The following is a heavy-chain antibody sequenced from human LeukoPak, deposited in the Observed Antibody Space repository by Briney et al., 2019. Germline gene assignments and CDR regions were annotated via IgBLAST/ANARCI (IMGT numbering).Heavy chain of an antibody. CDR1: GFTFSSYE. V-gene: IGHV3-48*03. J-gene: IGHJ4*02. Sequence: GGSLRLSCAASGFTFSSYEMNWVRQAPGKGLEWVSYISSSGSTIYYADSVKGRFTISRDNSKNTLYLQMNSLRAEDTAVYYCARGGPAAGRFDYWGQGTLVTVSS. CDR3: ARGGPAAGRFDY. CDR2: ISSSGSTI. D-gene: IGHD6-13*01.